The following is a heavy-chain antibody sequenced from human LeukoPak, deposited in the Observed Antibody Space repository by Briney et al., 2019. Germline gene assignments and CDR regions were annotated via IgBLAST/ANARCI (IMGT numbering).Heavy chain of an antibody. Sequence: GGSLRLSCAASGFAFSSRIMSWVRQAPGEGLEWVSSISSSGDSTNYRDSVKGRFTISRDNSKNTLYLQMNSLRVEDTAAYHCAHMTGFDYWGQGSLVTVSS. D-gene: IGHD3-9*01. CDR2: ISSSGDST. CDR1: GFAFSSRI. J-gene: IGHJ4*02. V-gene: IGHV3-23*01. CDR3: AHMTGFDY.